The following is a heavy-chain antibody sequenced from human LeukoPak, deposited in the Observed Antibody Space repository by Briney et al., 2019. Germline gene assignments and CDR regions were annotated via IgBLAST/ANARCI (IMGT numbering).Heavy chain of an antibody. CDR2: ISWNSGSI. CDR1: GFTFDDYA. J-gene: IGHJ4*02. V-gene: IGHV3-9*01. CDR3: AKGGYSGSYLDY. D-gene: IGHD1-26*01. Sequence: PGRSLRLSCAASGFTFDDYAMHWVRQAPGKGLEWVSGISWNSGSIGYADSVKGRFTISRDNAKNSLYLQMNSLRAEDTALYYCAKGGYSGSYLDYWGQGTLVTVSS.